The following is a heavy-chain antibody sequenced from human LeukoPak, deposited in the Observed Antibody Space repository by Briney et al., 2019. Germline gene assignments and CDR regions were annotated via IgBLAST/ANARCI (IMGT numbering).Heavy chain of an antibody. J-gene: IGHJ4*02. CDR3: ARTLSTTIYGVAPFDF. Sequence: GGSLRLSCAASGFRFSSYWMSWLRQAPGKGLEWVANIKQGGNEEYYVDSVKGRFTISRDNAENALYLQMNNLRVEDTAVYYCARTLSTTIYGVAPFDFCGQGPLVTVSS. CDR2: IKQGGNEE. CDR1: GFRFSSYW. D-gene: IGHD3-3*01. V-gene: IGHV3-7*01.